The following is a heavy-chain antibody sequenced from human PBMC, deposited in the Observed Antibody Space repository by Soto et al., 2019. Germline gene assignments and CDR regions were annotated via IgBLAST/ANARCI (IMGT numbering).Heavy chain of an antibody. V-gene: IGHV3-53*01. CDR1: GFSITNNY. Sequence: PGGSLRLSCAASGFSITNNYMTWVRQAPGKGLEWVSLIDSGADTFYADSVKGQFSLSRDSSKNTLYLQMNSLRAEDTAVYNCARGGSLYYYYGIDVWGQVPTVTFSS. CDR2: IDSGADT. CDR3: ARGGSLYYYYGIDV. J-gene: IGHJ6*02. D-gene: IGHD3-16*01.